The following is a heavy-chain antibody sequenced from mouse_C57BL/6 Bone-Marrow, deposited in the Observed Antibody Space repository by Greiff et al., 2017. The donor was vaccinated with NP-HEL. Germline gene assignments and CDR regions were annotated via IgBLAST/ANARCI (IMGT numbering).Heavy chain of an antibody. J-gene: IGHJ2*01. V-gene: IGHV5-4*01. CDR2: ISDGGSYT. CDR3: AREGNY. Sequence: EVKLMESGGGLVKPGGSLKLSCAASGFTFSSYAMSWVRQTPEKRLEWVATISDGGSYTYYPDNVKGRFTISRDNAKNNLYLQMSHLKSEDRAMYYCAREGNYWGQGTTLTVSS. CDR1: GFTFSSYA.